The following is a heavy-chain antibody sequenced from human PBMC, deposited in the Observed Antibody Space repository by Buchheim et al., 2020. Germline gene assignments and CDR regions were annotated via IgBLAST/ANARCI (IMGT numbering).Heavy chain of an antibody. CDR3: ARGASSSWYVSYGMDV. CDR2: ISGSGGST. J-gene: IGHJ6*02. V-gene: IGHV3-23*01. D-gene: IGHD6-13*01. Sequence: EVQLLESGGGLVQPGGSLRLSCAASGFTFSSYAMSWVRQAPGKGLEWVSAISGSGGSTYYADSVKGRFTISRENAKNSLYLQMNSLRAGDTAVYYCARGASSSWYVSYGMDVWGQGTT. CDR1: GFTFSSYA.